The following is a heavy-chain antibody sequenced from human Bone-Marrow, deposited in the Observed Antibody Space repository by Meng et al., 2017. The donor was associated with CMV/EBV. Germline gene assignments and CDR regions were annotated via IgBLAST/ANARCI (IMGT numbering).Heavy chain of an antibody. J-gene: IGHJ4*02. Sequence: LRLSCTVSGGSISSGDYYWSWIRQPPGKGLEWIGYIYYSGSTYYNPSLKSRVTISVDTSKNQFSLKLSSVTAADTAVYYCARRGMRWAYYFDYWGQGTLVTVSS. V-gene: IGHV4-30-4*08. CDR2: IYYSGST. D-gene: IGHD2-8*01. CDR3: ARRGMRWAYYFDY. CDR1: GGSISSGDYY.